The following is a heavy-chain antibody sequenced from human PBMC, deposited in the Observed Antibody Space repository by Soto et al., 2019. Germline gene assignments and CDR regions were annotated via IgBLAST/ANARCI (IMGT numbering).Heavy chain of an antibody. CDR3: ARMYSSGSGWFHP. CDR2: FYSSGST. V-gene: IGHV4-31*03. D-gene: IGHD6-19*01. CDR1: GYSITAGGYY. J-gene: IGHJ5*02. Sequence: LQESGPGLVKPSQTLSLTCFVSGYSITAGGYYWSWIRHHPGKGLGWIGSFYSSGSTIYNPSLSSRFSISGDTSSNQFSMSLTSVTAADTARYYCARMYSSGSGWFHPWGQGTLVTVSS.